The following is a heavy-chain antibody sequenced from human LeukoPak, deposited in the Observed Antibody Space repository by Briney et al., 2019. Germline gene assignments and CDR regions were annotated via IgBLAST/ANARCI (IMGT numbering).Heavy chain of an antibody. CDR1: GFTLGGHD. Sequence: PGGSLRLSCTASGFTLGGHDMHWVRQTTGDGLEWVAAVSAGHHAFYAGSVKGRFTVSREDAQNSLYLQMNSLRAGDTAVYYCVREARGYHYTYFDYWGQGSLVTVSS. CDR2: VSAGHHA. CDR3: VREARGYHYTYFDY. V-gene: IGHV3-13*01. D-gene: IGHD5-18*01. J-gene: IGHJ4*02.